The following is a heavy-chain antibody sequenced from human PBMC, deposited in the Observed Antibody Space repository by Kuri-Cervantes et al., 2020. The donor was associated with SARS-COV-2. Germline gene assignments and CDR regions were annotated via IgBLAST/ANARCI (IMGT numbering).Heavy chain of an antibody. CDR3: ASPRGTYYYDSSGYYSFDY. CDR1: GFTVSSNY. D-gene: IGHD3-22*01. CDR2: IYSGGST. J-gene: IGHJ4*02. V-gene: IGHV3-53*05. Sequence: LSLTCAASGFTVSSNYMSWVRQAPGKGLEWVSVIYSGGSTYYADSVKGRFTISRDNSKNTLYLQMNSLRAEDTAVYYCASPRGTYYYDSSGYYSFDYWGQGTLVTVSS.